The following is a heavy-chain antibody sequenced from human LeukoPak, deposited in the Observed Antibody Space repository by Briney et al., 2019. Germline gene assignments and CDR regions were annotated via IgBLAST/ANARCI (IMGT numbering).Heavy chain of an antibody. D-gene: IGHD6-13*01. CDR3: ARGIADPYSFDS. V-gene: IGHV4-39*07. J-gene: IGHJ4*02. CDR1: GGSISSPNHD. CDR2: IYYSGTT. Sequence: SETLSLTCSVSGGSISSPNHDWAWIRQPPGQGLEWIGSIYYSGTTYYNLSLKSRVTLSVDTSQNQFSLNLSSVTAADTAVYYCARGIADPYSFDSWGQGTLITVSS.